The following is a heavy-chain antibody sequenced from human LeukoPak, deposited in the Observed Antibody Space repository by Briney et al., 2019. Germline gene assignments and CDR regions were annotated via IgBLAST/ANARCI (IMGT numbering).Heavy chain of an antibody. V-gene: IGHV3-30-3*01. CDR1: RFTFSSYA. J-gene: IGHJ3*02. CDR2: ISYAGSNK. CDR3: ARGQHRVTYSDDAFDI. D-gene: IGHD4-11*01. Sequence: GGSLRLSCAPSRFTFSSYAMHWVRQAPGKGLEWVAVISYAGSNKFYADSVRGRVTISRDNSKNTLYLQMNNLKTEDTAVYYCARGQHRVTYSDDAFDIWGQGTMVTVSS.